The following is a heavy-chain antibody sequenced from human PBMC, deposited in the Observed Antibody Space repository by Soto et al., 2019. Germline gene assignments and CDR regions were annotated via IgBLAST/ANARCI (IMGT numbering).Heavy chain of an antibody. J-gene: IGHJ3*02. D-gene: IGHD4-17*01. V-gene: IGHV3-11*01. Sequence: PGGSLRLSCAASGFTFSDYYMSWIRQAPGKGLEWVSYISSSGSTIYYADSVKGRFTISRDNAKNSLYLQMNSLRAEDTAVYYCARADTTSDDAFDIWGQGTMVTVSS. CDR3: ARADTTSDDAFDI. CDR2: ISSSGSTI. CDR1: GFTFSDYY.